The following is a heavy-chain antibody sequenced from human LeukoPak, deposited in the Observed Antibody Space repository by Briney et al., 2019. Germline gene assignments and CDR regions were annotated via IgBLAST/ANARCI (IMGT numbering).Heavy chain of an antibody. CDR3: AREAAYGDSRSYYYYYMDV. CDR2: INWNGGST. Sequence: GGSLRLSCAGSGFTFRSYWMHWVRQAPGKGLEWVSGINWNGGSTGYADSVKGRFTISRDNAKNSLYLQMNSLRAEDTALYYCAREAAYGDSRSYYYYYMDVWGKGTTVTVSS. D-gene: IGHD4-17*01. J-gene: IGHJ6*03. V-gene: IGHV3-20*04. CDR1: GFTFRSYW.